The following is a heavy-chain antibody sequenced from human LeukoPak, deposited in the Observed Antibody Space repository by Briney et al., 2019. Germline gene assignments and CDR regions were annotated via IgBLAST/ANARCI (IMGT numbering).Heavy chain of an antibody. D-gene: IGHD3-22*01. Sequence: GGSLRLSCAASGFTFSAHAMSWVRQPPGKGLEWVSAISGSNGRTHYADSLRGRFSISRDNSKNALYLQMNSLRADDTAVYYCAKDLLHDGSVYYANYLDSWGHGTLVTVSS. CDR3: AKDLLHDGSVYYANYLDS. CDR1: GFTFSAHA. CDR2: ISGSNGRT. V-gene: IGHV3-23*01. J-gene: IGHJ5*01.